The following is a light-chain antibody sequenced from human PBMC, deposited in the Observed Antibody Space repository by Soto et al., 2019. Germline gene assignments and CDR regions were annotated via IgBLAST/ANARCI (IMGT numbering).Light chain of an antibody. CDR3: QQYDNLPPWT. CDR1: QSVGIY. V-gene: IGKV3-15*01. CDR2: YAS. J-gene: IGKJ1*01. Sequence: EIVMTQSPATLSVSPGERATLSCRASQSVGIYLAWYQQKPGQAPRLLIYYASTRAAGVPARFSGGGSGTEFTLTISNLQSEDFAIYHCQQYDNLPPWTSGQGTKVEIK.